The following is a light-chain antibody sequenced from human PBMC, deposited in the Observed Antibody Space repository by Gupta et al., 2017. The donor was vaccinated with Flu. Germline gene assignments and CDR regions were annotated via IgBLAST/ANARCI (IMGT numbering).Light chain of an antibody. CDR3: AAWDDSLNGHYV. V-gene: IGLV1-44*01. CDR2: GSN. J-gene: IGLJ1*01. Sequence: QSVLTQPPSTSGTPGQRVTISCSGSSSNIGNNAVNWYQQVPGTAPKLLIYGSNQRPSGVPDRFSGSKSGTSASLAISGLQSEDEADYYCAAWDDSLNGHYVFGTGTKVTDL. CDR1: SSNIGNNA.